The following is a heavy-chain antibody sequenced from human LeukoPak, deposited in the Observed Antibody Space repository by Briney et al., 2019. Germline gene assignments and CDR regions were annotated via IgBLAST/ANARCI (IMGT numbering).Heavy chain of an antibody. D-gene: IGHD3-22*01. CDR3: ARGKWLYDY. Sequence: SATLSLTCTVSGGSISSYYWSWIRQPPGKGLEWIGYIYYSGSTNYNPSLKSRVTISVDTSKNPFSLKLSSVTAADTAVYYCARGKWLYDYWGQGTLVTVSS. CDR2: IYYSGST. V-gene: IGHV4-59*01. CDR1: GGSISSYY. J-gene: IGHJ4*02.